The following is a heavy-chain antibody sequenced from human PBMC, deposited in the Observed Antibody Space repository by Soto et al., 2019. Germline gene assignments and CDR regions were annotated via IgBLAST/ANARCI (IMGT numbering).Heavy chain of an antibody. J-gene: IGHJ4*02. Sequence: RSLTCTVSGDSISSGGYYWSWIRQHPGKGLECIGYIYYSGSTYYNPSLKSRVTISVDTSKNQCSLKLSSVTAADTAVYYCARSPDHYYFDYWGQGTLVTVSS. CDR1: GDSISSGGYY. V-gene: IGHV4-31*03. CDR3: ARSPDHYYFDY. CDR2: IYYSGST.